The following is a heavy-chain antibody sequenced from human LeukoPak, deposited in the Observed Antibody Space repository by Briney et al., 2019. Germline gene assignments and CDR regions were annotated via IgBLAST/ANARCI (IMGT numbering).Heavy chain of an antibody. CDR2: ISWNSGSI. J-gene: IGHJ4*02. V-gene: IGHV3-9*01. CDR3: AKGYGDYVVTPSDY. D-gene: IGHD4-17*01. Sequence: GRSLRLSCAASGFTFDDYAMHWVRQAPGKGLEWVSGISWNSGSIGYADSVKGRFTISRDNAKNSLYLQMNSLRAEDTALYYCAKGYGDYVVTPSDYWGQGTLVTVSS. CDR1: GFTFDDYA.